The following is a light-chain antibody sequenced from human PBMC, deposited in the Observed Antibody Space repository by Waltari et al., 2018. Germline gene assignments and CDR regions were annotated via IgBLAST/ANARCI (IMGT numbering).Light chain of an antibody. CDR2: GAS. CDR3: QHYLRLPAT. Sequence: EIVLTQSPGTLSLSPGERATLSCRASQSVSRALAWYQQRPGQAPRLLIYGASNRATGSPDRVSGSGFGTDFSFTISSLEPEDFAVYYCQHYLRLPATFGQGTKVEIK. J-gene: IGKJ1*01. V-gene: IGKV3-20*01. CDR1: QSVSRA.